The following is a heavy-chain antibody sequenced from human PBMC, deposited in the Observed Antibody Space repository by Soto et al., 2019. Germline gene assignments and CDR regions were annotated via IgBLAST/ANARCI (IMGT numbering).Heavy chain of an antibody. CDR1: GGSISSSRYS. Sequence: SETLSLTCTVSGGSISSSRYSWGWIRQPPGKGLEWIGSAYYSGSTYYNPSLKSRVTMSVDTSKNQFSLKLSSVTAADTAVYYGATRQGGSYNWFDPWGQGTLVTVSS. D-gene: IGHD2-15*01. CDR2: AYYSGST. J-gene: IGHJ5*02. CDR3: ATRQGGSYNWFDP. V-gene: IGHV4-39*01.